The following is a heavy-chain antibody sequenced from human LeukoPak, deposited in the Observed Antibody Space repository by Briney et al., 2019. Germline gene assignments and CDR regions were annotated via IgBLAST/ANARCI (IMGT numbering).Heavy chain of an antibody. J-gene: IGHJ4*02. CDR1: GGTFSSYA. V-gene: IGHV1-69*05. CDR2: IIPIFGTA. CDR3: ARDRPRDGYNYNYFDY. Sequence: SVKVSCKASGGTFSSYAISWERQAPGQGLEWMGGIIPIFGTANYAQKFQGRVTITTDESTSTAYMELSSLRSEDTAVYYCARDRPRDGYNYNYFDYWGQGTLVTVSS. D-gene: IGHD5-24*01.